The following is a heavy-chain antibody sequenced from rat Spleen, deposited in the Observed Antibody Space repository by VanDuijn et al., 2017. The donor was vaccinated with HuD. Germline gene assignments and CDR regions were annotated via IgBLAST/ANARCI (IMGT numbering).Heavy chain of an antibody. J-gene: IGHJ2*01. CDR3: AREDRLGLYFDY. CDR2: IGTGGVT. V-gene: IGHV2-43*01. Sequence: QVQLKESGPGLVQPSQTLSLTCTVSGFSLTSFHVSWVRQPPGKGLEWVGVIGTGGVTAYNSLLKSRLSISRDTSKSQVILKMNSLQTEDTATYFCAREDRLGLYFDYWGQGVMVTVSS. D-gene: IGHD5-1*01. CDR1: GFSLTSFH.